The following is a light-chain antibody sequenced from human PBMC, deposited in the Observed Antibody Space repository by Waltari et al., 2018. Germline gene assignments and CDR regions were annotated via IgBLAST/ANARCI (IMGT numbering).Light chain of an antibody. V-gene: IGKV1-5*03. CDR3: QQYNGR. J-gene: IGKJ1*01. CDR2: KAS. CDR1: QSISNL. Sequence: DIQMTQSPSTLSASVGDRVTITCRASQSISNLLAWYQQKPGKAPKYLISKASNLESGVPSRFSGSGSGTEFTLTISSLQPDDFASYYCQQYNGRFGQGTKVE.